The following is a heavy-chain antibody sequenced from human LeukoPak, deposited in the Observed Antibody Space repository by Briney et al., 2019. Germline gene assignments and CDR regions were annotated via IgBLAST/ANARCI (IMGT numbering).Heavy chain of an antibody. Sequence: SETLSLTCTVSGGSISSYYWGWIRQPPGKGLEWIGSIYYSGSTYYNPSLKSRVTISVDTSKNQFSLKLSSVTAADTAVYYCARYPIAAAGTLDYWGQGTLVTVSS. D-gene: IGHD6-13*01. CDR3: ARYPIAAAGTLDY. CDR2: IYYSGST. J-gene: IGHJ4*02. V-gene: IGHV4-39*07. CDR1: GGSISSYY.